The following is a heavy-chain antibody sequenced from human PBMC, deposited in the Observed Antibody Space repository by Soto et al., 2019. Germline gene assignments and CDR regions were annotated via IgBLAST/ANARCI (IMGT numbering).Heavy chain of an antibody. CDR2: AIPIFGTP. D-gene: IGHD2-15*01. CDR1: GGTFSTYA. CDR3: ARSQGGSSSLDIYYYYYYGMDV. J-gene: IGHJ6*02. V-gene: IGHV1-69*01. Sequence: QVQLVQSGAEVKKPGSSVKVSCKAPGGTFSTYAIRWVRQAPGQGLEWMGGAIPIFGTPKYAQKFQGRVTITADESTSTGYMELRSLRSEDTAVYYCARSQGGSSSLDIYYYYYYGMDVWGQGTTVTVSS.